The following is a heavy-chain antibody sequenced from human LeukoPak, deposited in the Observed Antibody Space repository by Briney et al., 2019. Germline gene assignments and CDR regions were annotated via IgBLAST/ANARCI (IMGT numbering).Heavy chain of an antibody. CDR3: ASSSIIDYRSSYFDY. CDR1: GYTFTGYY. D-gene: IGHD6-6*01. CDR2: INPNSGGT. Sequence: ATVKVSCKASGYTFTGYYMHWVRQAPGQGLEWMGWINPNSGGTNYAQKFQGRVTMTRDTSISTAYMELSRLRSDDTAVYYCASSSIIDYRSSYFDYWGQGTLVTVSS. V-gene: IGHV1-2*02. J-gene: IGHJ4*02.